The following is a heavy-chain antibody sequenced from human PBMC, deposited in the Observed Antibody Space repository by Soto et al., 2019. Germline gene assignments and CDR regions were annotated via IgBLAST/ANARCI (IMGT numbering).Heavy chain of an antibody. D-gene: IGHD3-22*01. V-gene: IGHV3-23*01. CDR2: ISGSGGNT. J-gene: IGHJ4*02. Sequence: GGSLRLSCAVSGVTFSSYAMSWVRQAPGKGLEWVSTISGSGGNTYYADSVKGRFTISRDNSKNTLYLQMNSLRAADTAVYYCAKVYYDTTGYYSLDYWGQGTLVTVSS. CDR3: AKVYYDTTGYYSLDY. CDR1: GVTFSSYA.